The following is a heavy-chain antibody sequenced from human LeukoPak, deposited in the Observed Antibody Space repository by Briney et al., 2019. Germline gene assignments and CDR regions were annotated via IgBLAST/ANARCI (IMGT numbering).Heavy chain of an antibody. V-gene: IGHV3-30*02. Sequence: GGSLRLSCEASGFTFSNYGMHWVRQAPGKGLEWSAFIRHDGSKIYYAVSVKGRFTISRDSSKSTLCLQTNSLRAEGTAVYYCAKSVIPTAYQGTYYMDVWGKGNTVIVSS. CDR2: IRHDGSKI. J-gene: IGHJ6*03. CDR3: AKSVIPTAYQGTYYMDV. CDR1: GFTFSNYG. D-gene: IGHD2-2*01.